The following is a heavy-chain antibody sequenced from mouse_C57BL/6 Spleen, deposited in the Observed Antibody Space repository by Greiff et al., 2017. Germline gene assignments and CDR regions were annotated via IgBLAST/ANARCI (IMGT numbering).Heavy chain of an antibody. D-gene: IGHD1-1*01. V-gene: IGHV1-64*01. CDR2: IHPNSGST. J-gene: IGHJ2*01. Sequence: QVQLQQPGAELVKPGASVKLSCKASGYTFTSYWMHWVKQRPGQGLEWIGMIHPNSGSTNYNEKFKIKATLTVDKSSSTAYMQLSSLTSEDSAVYYCAKDYSEDYFGYWGQGTTLTVSS. CDR1: GYTFTSYW. CDR3: AKDYSEDYFGY.